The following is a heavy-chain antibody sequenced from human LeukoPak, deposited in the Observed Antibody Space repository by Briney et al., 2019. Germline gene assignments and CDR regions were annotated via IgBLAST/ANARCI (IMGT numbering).Heavy chain of an antibody. Sequence: PGRSLRLSCAASAFTVTSHYMSWVRQAPGKGLEWVSVIYSGGSTYYADSVKGRFILSRDNSNNSLYLQMNSLRVEDTAVYYCARGGDYYDSSYNYRKDHYGMDVWGQGTTVTVSS. CDR1: AFTVTSHY. CDR3: ARGGDYYDSSYNYRKDHYGMDV. J-gene: IGHJ6*02. CDR2: IYSGGST. V-gene: IGHV3-66*01. D-gene: IGHD3-22*01.